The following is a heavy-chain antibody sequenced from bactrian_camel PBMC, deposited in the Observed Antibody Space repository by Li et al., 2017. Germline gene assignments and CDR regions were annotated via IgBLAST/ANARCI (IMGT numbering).Heavy chain of an antibody. CDR3: ATLLSSSFTY. D-gene: IGHD6*01. J-gene: IGHJ4*01. Sequence: VQLVESGGDSVQTGGSLRLSCAVVGDIDRTYHLGWFRQAPGKAREWVSTINSGGGPLYYADSVKGRFTISRDNAKNTLYLQLNSLKTEDTAMYYCATLLSSSFTYWGQGTQVTVS. CDR1: GDIDRTYH. V-gene: IGHV3S40*01. CDR2: INSGGGPL.